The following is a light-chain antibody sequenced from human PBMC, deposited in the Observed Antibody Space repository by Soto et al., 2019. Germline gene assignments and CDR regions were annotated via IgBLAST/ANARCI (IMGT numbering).Light chain of an antibody. CDR2: LGS. Sequence: EIVMTQSPPSLTVTPGEPASISCRSSQRLLHSNGNNFLDWYLQKPGQSPQLLIYLGSNRASGVPDRVSGSGAGTDFTLKISRVEAEDVGVYYCMQALQTPYPFGQGTKLEIK. V-gene: IGKV2-28*01. CDR1: QRLLHSNGNNF. J-gene: IGKJ2*01. CDR3: MQALQTPYP.